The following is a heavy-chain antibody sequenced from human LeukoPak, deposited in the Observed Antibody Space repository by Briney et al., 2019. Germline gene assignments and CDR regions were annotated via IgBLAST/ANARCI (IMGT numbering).Heavy chain of an antibody. Sequence: SETLSLTCTVSGGSISSHYWSWIRQPPGKGLEWIGYIYYSGSTNYNPSLKSRVTISVDTSKNQFSLKLSSVTAADTAVYYCARTTIFEDWGQGTLVTASS. CDR3: ARTTIFED. V-gene: IGHV4-59*11. CDR1: GGSISSHY. D-gene: IGHD5-12*01. J-gene: IGHJ4*02. CDR2: IYYSGST.